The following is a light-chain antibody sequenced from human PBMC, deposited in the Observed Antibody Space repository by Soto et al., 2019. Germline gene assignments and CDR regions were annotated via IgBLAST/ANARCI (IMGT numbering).Light chain of an antibody. V-gene: IGKV1-33*01. CDR3: QQYDNLSIT. Sequence: DIQMTQSPSSLSASVGDRVTITCQASQDINKNLIWYQQKPGKAPKLLIYDASDLETGVPPRFSGSGSGTGFTFTISSLQPEDIGIYYCQQYDNLSITFGQGTRLEIK. CDR2: DAS. CDR1: QDINKN. J-gene: IGKJ5*01.